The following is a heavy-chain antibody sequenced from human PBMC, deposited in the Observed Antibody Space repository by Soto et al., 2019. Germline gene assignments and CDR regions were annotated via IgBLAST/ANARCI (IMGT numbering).Heavy chain of an antibody. CDR3: ARQMTTLTTFDY. J-gene: IGHJ4*02. Sequence: PSETLSLTCAVSGGSISSSSWSWIRQPPGKGLEWIGYISYSGSTNYNPSLKSRVTISVDTSKNQFSLKVSSVTAADTAVYYCARQMTTLTTFDYWGQGTLVTVSS. D-gene: IGHD4-17*01. CDR2: ISYSGST. V-gene: IGHV4-59*01. CDR1: GGSISSSS.